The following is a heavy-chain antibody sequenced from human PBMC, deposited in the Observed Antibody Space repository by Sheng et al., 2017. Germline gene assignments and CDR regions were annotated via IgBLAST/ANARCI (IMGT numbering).Heavy chain of an antibody. CDR1: GGTFGTYA. CDR2: IIPFLDIA. V-gene: IGHV1-69*04. J-gene: IGHJ4*02. Sequence: QVQLVQSGAEVKKPGSSVRVSCKASGGTFGTYAFTWVRQAPGQGLEWMGGIIPFLDIANYTQNFQGRITITADKSTRTAYMELSSLTSDDTAVYYCARDRSGYLDYWGQGTLVTVSS. CDR3: ARDRSGYLDY. D-gene: IGHD3-22*01.